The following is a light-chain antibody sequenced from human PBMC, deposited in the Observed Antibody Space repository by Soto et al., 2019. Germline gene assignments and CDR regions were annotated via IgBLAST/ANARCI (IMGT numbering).Light chain of an antibody. CDR1: QSVGSN. CDR2: GAS. CDR3: QQYNNWWT. Sequence: EIVMTQSPATLSVSPGERATLSCRASQSVGSNLAWYQKKPGQAPRLLIYGASTRATGIPARFSGSGSGTEFTLTNSSLQSEDFAVYYCQQYNNWWTFGQGTRVEIK. J-gene: IGKJ1*01. V-gene: IGKV3-15*01.